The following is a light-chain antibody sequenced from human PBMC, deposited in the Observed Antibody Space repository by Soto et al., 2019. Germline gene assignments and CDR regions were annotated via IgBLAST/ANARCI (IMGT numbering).Light chain of an antibody. CDR1: QSISSY. CDR2: AAS. Sequence: DIQMTQSPSSLSASVGDRVTITCRASQSISSYLNWYQQKPGKAPKLLIYAASSLQSGVPSRFSGSGSGTDFTLTIGSLQPEDFATYYCQQSDRTPPTFGQGTKV. CDR3: QQSDRTPPT. J-gene: IGKJ1*01. V-gene: IGKV1-39*01.